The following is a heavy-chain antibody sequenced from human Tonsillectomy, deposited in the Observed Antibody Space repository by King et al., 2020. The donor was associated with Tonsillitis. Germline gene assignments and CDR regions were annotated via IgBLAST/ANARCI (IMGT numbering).Heavy chain of an antibody. D-gene: IGHD3-22*01. Sequence: QLVQSGAEVKKPGESLKISCKGSGYSFTSYWIGRVRQMPGKGLEWMGIIYPGDSDTIYSPSFQGRVTISADKSIRTAYLQWSSLKASDTAMYYCARSAYDISGYYGYYFDYWGQGTLVTVSS. CDR3: ARSAYDISGYYGYYFDY. CDR2: IYPGDSDT. J-gene: IGHJ4*02. CDR1: GYSFTSYW. V-gene: IGHV5-51*01.